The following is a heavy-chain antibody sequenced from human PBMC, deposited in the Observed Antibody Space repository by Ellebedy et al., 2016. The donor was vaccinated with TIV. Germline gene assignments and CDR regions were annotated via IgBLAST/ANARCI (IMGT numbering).Heavy chain of an antibody. Sequence: MPSETLSLTCGVYGGSFSGYFWSRIRQPPGKGLEWIGEINPSGTTNYNPSLKSRVTISVDTPKKQFYLRLTSVTAAETAVYYCARARGQYLYGSGSYFTNWGQGEVVTVSS. CDR1: GGSFSGYF. V-gene: IGHV4-34*01. CDR3: ARARGQYLYGSGSYFTN. CDR2: INPSGTT. J-gene: IGHJ4*02. D-gene: IGHD3-10*01.